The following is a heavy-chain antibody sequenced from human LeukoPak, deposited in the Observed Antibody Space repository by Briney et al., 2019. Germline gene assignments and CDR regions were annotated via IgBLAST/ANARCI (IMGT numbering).Heavy chain of an antibody. CDR2: IYPGDSDT. Sequence: GESLKISCKGSGYSFTSYWIGWVRQMPGKGLEWMGIIYPGDSDTRYSPSFQGQVTISADKSISTAYLQWSSLKASDTAMYYCARRYYYDSSGYYYSRSTHDAFDIWGQGTMVTVSS. J-gene: IGHJ3*02. CDR3: ARRYYYDSSGYYYSRSTHDAFDI. D-gene: IGHD3-22*01. V-gene: IGHV5-51*01. CDR1: GYSFTSYW.